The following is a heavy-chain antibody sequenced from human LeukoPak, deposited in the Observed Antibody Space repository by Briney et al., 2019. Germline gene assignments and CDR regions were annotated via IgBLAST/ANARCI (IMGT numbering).Heavy chain of an antibody. CDR1: GGSFSDYY. Sequence: PSETLSLTCAVYGGSFSDYYWSWIRQPPGKGLEWIGEINHSGSTNYNPSLKSRVTISVDTSKNQFSLKLSSVTAADTAVYYCARVSPGIAVAGPRGYFDYWGQGTLVTVSS. D-gene: IGHD6-19*01. J-gene: IGHJ4*02. V-gene: IGHV4-34*01. CDR3: ARVSPGIAVAGPRGYFDY. CDR2: INHSGST.